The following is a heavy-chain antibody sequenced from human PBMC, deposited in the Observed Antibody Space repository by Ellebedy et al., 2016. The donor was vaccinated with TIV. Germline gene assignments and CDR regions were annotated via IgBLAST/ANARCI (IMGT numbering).Heavy chain of an antibody. J-gene: IGHJ3*02. D-gene: IGHD1-26*01. CDR3: ARISGSYLGNDAFDI. Sequence: SGPTLVKPTQTLTLTCTFSGFSLSTSGMCVSWIRQPPGKALEWLARIDWDDDKYYSTSLKTRLTISKDTSKNQVVLTMTNMGPVDTATYYCARISGSYLGNDAFDIWGQGTMVTVSS. CDR1: GFSLSTSGMC. V-gene: IGHV2-70*11. CDR2: IDWDDDK.